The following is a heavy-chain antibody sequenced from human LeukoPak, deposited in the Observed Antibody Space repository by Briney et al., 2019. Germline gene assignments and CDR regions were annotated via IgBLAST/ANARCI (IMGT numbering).Heavy chain of an antibody. J-gene: IGHJ4*02. CDR2: IYHTGGA. Sequence: SETLSLTCTVSGGSISSYDWSWIRQPPGKGLEWVGSIYHTGGAKYNPSLKSRVTISVDTSKNQFSLELSSVTAADTAVYYCAGYYSDSSATFDSWGQGTMVTVSS. D-gene: IGHD3-22*01. CDR1: GGSISSYD. V-gene: IGHV4-59*08. CDR3: AGYYSDSSATFDS.